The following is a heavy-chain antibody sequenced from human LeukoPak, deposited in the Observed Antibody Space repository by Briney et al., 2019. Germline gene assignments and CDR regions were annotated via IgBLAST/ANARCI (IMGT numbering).Heavy chain of an antibody. D-gene: IGHD3-3*01. J-gene: IGHJ5*02. Sequence: SVKVSCKASGGTFSSCTISWVRQAPGQGLEWMGRIIPILGIANYAQKFQGRGTITADKSTSTAYMELSSLRSEDTAVYYCARALQPDFWSGYYENNWFDPWGQGTLVTVSS. CDR1: GGTFSSCT. CDR3: ARALQPDFWSGYYENNWFDP. V-gene: IGHV1-69*02. CDR2: IIPILGIA.